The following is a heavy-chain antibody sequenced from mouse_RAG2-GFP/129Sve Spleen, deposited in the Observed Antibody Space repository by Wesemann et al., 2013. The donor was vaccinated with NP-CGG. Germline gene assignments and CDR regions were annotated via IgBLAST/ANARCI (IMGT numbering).Heavy chain of an antibody. Sequence: QVQLQQPGAELVKPGASVKLSCKASGYTFTSYWMHWVKQRPGQGLEWIGEIDPSDSYTNYNQKFKGKATLTVDKSSSTAYMQLSSLTSEDSAVYYCARWDGDYWGQGTTLTVSS. D-gene: IGHD4-1*01. J-gene: IGHJ2*01. CDR3: ARWDGDY. CDR1: GYTFTSYW. V-gene: IGHV1-69*02. CDR2: IDPSDSYT.